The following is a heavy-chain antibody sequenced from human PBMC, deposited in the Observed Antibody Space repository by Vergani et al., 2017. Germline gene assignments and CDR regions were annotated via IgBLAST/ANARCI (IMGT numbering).Heavy chain of an antibody. V-gene: IGHV4-61*02. J-gene: IGHJ5*02. Sequence: QVQLQESGPGLVKPSQTLSLTCTVSGASINNDFYYWHWIRQPAGKGLEWIGRIYVSGITNYNPSLKSRVTISVDTSKNQFSLKLSSVTAADTAVYYCARDLRWFDPWGQGTLVTVSS. CDR3: ARDLRWFDP. CDR1: GASINNDFYY. CDR2: IYVSGIT.